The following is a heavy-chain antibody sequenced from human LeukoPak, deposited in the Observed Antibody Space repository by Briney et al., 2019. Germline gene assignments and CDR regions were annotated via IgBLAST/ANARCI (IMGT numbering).Heavy chain of an antibody. CDR3: ASHGTSASDY. Sequence: PSQTLSLTCTVSGGSISNGAYHWSWIRQHPRKGLEWIGYIYDSGSAYYSPSPKSRLTISVDTSKNQFSLKLYSVTAADTAVYYCASHGTSASDYWGQGTLVTVSS. CDR2: IYDSGSA. J-gene: IGHJ4*02. CDR1: GGSISNGAYH. D-gene: IGHD6-13*01. V-gene: IGHV4-31*03.